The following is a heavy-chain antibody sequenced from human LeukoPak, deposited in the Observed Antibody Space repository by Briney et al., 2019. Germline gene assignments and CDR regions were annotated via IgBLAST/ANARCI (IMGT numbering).Heavy chain of an antibody. CDR1: GFTFDDYA. V-gene: IGHV3-9*03. Sequence: PGGSLRLSCAASGFTFDDYAMHWVRHAPGKGLGWVSGISGNSGSIGYADSVKGRCTISRDNAKNSLYLQMNSLRAEGMALYYCSKGSLPLGLVTPDAFDIRGQGTMVTVSS. CDR2: ISGNSGSI. J-gene: IGHJ3*02. CDR3: SKGSLPLGLVTPDAFDI. D-gene: IGHD2-21*02.